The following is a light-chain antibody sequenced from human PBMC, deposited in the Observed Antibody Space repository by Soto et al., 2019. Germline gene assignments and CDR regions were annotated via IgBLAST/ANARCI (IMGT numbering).Light chain of an antibody. Sequence: QSVLTQPASVSGSPGQSITISCTGTSSDVGGYNYVSWYQQHPGKAPKLMIYDVSNRPSGVSNRLSGSKSGNTASLTISGLQAEDEADYYFSSYTSSSNVVFGGGTKLTVL. CDR2: DVS. CDR3: SSYTSSSNVV. V-gene: IGLV2-14*01. CDR1: SSDVGGYNY. J-gene: IGLJ2*01.